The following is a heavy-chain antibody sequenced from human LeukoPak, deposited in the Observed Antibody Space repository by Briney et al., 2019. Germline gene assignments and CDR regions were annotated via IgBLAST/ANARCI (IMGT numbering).Heavy chain of an antibody. V-gene: IGHV1-46*01. Sequence: GASVKVSCTASGYTFTSYYMHWVRQAPGQGLEWVGIINPSGGSTSYAQKFQGRVTVTTDTSTSTAYMELRTLTSDDTAVYYCARDVPGSIGTTARFDPWGQGTLVTVSS. CDR3: ARDVPGSIGTTARFDP. CDR1: GYTFTSYY. CDR2: INPSGGST. J-gene: IGHJ5*02. D-gene: IGHD1-1*01.